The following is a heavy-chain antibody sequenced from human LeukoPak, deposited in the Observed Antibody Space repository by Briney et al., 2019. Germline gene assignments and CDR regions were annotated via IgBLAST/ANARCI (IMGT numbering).Heavy chain of an antibody. Sequence: GGSLRLSCAASGFTFSSYGMHWVRQAPGKGLEWVTVIYTDGSTKYYADSVKGRFTISRDNSQNTLYLQMNSLRAEDTAVYYCARNSGGRRYYFTEWGQGTLVTVSS. CDR2: IYTDGSTK. CDR3: ARNSGGRRYYFTE. V-gene: IGHV3-33*01. J-gene: IGHJ4*02. CDR1: GFTFSSYG. D-gene: IGHD3-10*01.